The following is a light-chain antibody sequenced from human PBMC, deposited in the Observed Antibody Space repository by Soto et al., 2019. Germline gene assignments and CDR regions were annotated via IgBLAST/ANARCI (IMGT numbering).Light chain of an antibody. CDR3: QQYATSPWT. CDR1: QSVRSSY. J-gene: IGKJ1*01. V-gene: IGKV3-20*01. CDR2: DAS. Sequence: EIVLTQSPGTVSLSPGERATLSCRASQSVRSSYLAWYQQKPGQAPRLLIYDASTRATDIPDRFSGGGSGTDFTLTISRLEPEDFAVYYCQQYATSPWTFGQGTEVDIK.